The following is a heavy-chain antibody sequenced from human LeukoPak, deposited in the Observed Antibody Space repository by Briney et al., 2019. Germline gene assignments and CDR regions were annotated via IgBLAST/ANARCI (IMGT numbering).Heavy chain of an antibody. CDR3: ARARVYTSNWYGQTFDY. D-gene: IGHD6-13*01. V-gene: IGHV3-20*04. CDR1: GFSFDDYG. J-gene: IGHJ4*02. CDR2: INWNGGST. Sequence: GGSLRLSCGASGFSFDDYGMSWVRQAPGKGLEWVSGINWNGGSTACGDSVKGRFTISRDNAKNSLYLQMNSLRAEDTALYYCARARVYTSNWYGQTFDYWGQGILVTVSS.